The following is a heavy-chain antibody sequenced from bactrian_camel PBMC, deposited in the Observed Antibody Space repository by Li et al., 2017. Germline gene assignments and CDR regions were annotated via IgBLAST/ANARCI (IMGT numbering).Heavy chain of an antibody. D-gene: IGHD1*01. CDR2: MHGGGTT. CDR3: AAIIDSAYAY. CDR1: GFTFDDPD. J-gene: IGHJ4*01. V-gene: IGHV3S55*01. Sequence: HVQLVESGEHSVQAGETLRLSCIVSGFTFDDPDIHWYHQTPGNECELVSSMHGGGTTYYADSVKGRFTISEDNDKNMLYLEMSSLKPEDTAVYYCAAIIDSAYAYWGQGTQVTVS.